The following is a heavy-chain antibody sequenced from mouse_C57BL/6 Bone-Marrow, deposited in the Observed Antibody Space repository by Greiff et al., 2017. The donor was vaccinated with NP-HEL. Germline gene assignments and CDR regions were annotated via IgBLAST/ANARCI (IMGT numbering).Heavy chain of an antibody. CDR2: IYPRSGNT. J-gene: IGHJ2*01. D-gene: IGHD1-1*01. V-gene: IGHV1-81*01. CDR1: GYTFTSYG. CDR3: AREGDYYGSSYFDD. Sequence: QVQLQQSGAELARPGASVKLSCKASGYTFTSYGISWVKQRTGQGLEWIGEIYPRSGNTYYNEKFKGKATLTADKSSSTAYMELRSLTSEDSAVYFCAREGDYYGSSYFDDWGQGTTLTVSS.